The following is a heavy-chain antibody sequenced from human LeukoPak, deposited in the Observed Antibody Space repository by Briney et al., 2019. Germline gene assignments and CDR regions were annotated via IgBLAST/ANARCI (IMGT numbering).Heavy chain of an antibody. Sequence: PGGSLRLSCAASGFTFSSYAMIWVRQAPGKGLEWVSGISGSGGSTFYADSVKGRFTISRDNSKNTLYLQMNSLRPEDTAVYYCAKDRISMVRSSDIDNWGQGTLVTVSS. CDR3: AKDRISMVRSSDIDN. J-gene: IGHJ4*02. CDR1: GFTFSSYA. CDR2: ISGSGGST. D-gene: IGHD3-10*01. V-gene: IGHV3-23*01.